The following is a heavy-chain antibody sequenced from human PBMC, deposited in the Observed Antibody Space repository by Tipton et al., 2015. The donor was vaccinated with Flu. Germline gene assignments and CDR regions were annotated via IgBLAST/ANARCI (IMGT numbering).Heavy chain of an antibody. CDR3: ARGAYPRNYYYYYGMDV. CDR2: IYYSGST. CDR1: GGSISSYY. Sequence: LRLSCTVSGGSISSYYWSWIRQPPGKGLEWIGYIYYSGSTNYNPSLKSRVTISVDTSKNQFSLKLSSVTAADTAVYYCARGAYPRNYYYYYGMDVWGQGTTVTVSS. D-gene: IGHD2-2*01. V-gene: IGHV4-59*01. J-gene: IGHJ6*02.